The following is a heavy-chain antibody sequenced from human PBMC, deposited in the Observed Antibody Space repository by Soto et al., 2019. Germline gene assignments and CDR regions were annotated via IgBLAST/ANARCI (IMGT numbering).Heavy chain of an antibody. CDR3: ARRGSGSYSDY. CDR2: IYYSGST. CDR1: GGSISSINDY. D-gene: IGHD3-10*01. J-gene: IGHJ4*02. Sequence: PSETLSLTCTVSGGSISSINDYWGWIRQPPGKGLEWIGSIYYSGSTYYNPSLKSRVTISVDTSKNQFSLKLSSVTAADTAVYYCARRGSGSYSDYWGQGTLVTVSS. V-gene: IGHV4-39*01.